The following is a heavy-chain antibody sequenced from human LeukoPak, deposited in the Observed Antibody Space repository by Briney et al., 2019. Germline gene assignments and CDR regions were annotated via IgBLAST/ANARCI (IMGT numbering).Heavy chain of an antibody. CDR3: ATVYYYDSSGYYPFDY. Sequence: GGSLRLSCAASGFTVSSNYMSWVRQAPGKGLEWVSVIYSGGNTYYADSVKGRFTISRDNSKNTLYLQMNSLRAEDTAVYYCATVYYYDSSGYYPFDYWGQGTLVTVSS. V-gene: IGHV3-53*01. CDR2: IYSGGNT. D-gene: IGHD3-22*01. J-gene: IGHJ4*02. CDR1: GFTVSSNY.